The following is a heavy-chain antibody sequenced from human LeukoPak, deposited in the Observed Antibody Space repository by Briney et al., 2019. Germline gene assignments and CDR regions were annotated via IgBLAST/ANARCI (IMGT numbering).Heavy chain of an antibody. CDR1: GFSVSGIH. CDR3: ARGGYGSHYYYYYYMDV. Sequence: AGGSLRLSCAASGFSVSGIHMNWVRQAPGKGLVWVSRLNPDGSNTNYADSVKGRFAISRDNAKNTLYLQMNSLRAEDTAVYYCARGGYGSHYYYYYYMDVWGKGTTVTVSS. V-gene: IGHV3-74*01. CDR2: LNPDGSNT. J-gene: IGHJ6*03. D-gene: IGHD5-18*01.